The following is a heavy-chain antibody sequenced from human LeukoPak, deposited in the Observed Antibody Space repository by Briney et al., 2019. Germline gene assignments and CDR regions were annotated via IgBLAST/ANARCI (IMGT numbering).Heavy chain of an antibody. V-gene: IGHV3-23*01. Sequence: GGSLRLSCVASGFSFSTYAMSWVRQAPGKGLEWVSCISGTSGSTYYAGSVKGRFTISRDNSNNMLYLQMSSLRAEDTAIDYCAKGPRCPWIRGAIPGDFGSWGQGTLVTVSS. CDR3: AKGPRCPWIRGAIPGDFGS. CDR1: GFSFSTYA. D-gene: IGHD3-10*01. CDR2: ISGTSGST. J-gene: IGHJ4*02.